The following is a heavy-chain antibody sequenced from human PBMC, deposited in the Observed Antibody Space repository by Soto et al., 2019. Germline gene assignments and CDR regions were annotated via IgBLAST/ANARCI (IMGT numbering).Heavy chain of an antibody. CDR1: GASIKSRNYF. CDR3: GRLAEAATGHTDFDF. D-gene: IGHD2-15*01. J-gene: IGHJ4*02. CDR2: IHSSGGT. Sequence: PSETLSLTCTVSGASIKSRNYFWGWIRQPPGKGLEFVGSIHSSGGTYYNPSLKSRVTVSVDLSNSHFSLSLKSLTATGTAVYYCGRLAEAATGHTDFDFWGQGTLVTVSS. V-gene: IGHV4-39*02.